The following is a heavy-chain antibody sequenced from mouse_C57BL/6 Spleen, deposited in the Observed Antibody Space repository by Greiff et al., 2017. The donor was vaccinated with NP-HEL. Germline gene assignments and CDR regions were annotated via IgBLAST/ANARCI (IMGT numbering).Heavy chain of an antibody. J-gene: IGHJ2*01. CDR2: INPSSGYT. V-gene: IGHV1-4*01. Sequence: VKLMESGAELARPGASVKMSCKASGYTFTSYTMHWVKQRPGQGLEWIGYINPSSGYTKYNQTFKDKATLTADKSSSTAYMQLSSLTSEDSAVYYCAREARNYFDYWGQGTTLTVSS. CDR1: GYTFTSYT. CDR3: AREARNYFDY. D-gene: IGHD3-3*01.